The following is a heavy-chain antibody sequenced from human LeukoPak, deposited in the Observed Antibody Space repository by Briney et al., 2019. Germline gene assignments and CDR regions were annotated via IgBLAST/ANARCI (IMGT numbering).Heavy chain of an antibody. CDR3: ARDLRGADIVAQPAY. J-gene: IGHJ4*02. CDR2: IDSKTHGGTP. Sequence: GGSLRLSCAASAFPFSSAWMSWVRQAPGKGLEWVGRIDSKTHGGTPDYAAPVRGRFTISRDNAKNSLYLQMNSLRAEDTALYYCARDLRGADIVAQPAYWGQGTLVPVSS. CDR1: AFPFSSAW. D-gene: IGHD5-12*01. V-gene: IGHV3-15*04.